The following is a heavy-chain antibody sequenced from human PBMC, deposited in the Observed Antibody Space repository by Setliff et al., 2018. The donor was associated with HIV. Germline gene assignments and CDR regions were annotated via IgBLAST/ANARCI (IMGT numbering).Heavy chain of an antibody. CDR3: ARAIGDASGGGLDV. V-gene: IGHV4-61*08. CDR1: GGSISSGDYY. D-gene: IGHD2-15*01. Sequence: PSETLSLTCTVSGGSISSGDYYWSWIRQPPGKGLEWIGYIYYTGSTNYNPSLKSRVTISVDTSKNQFSLKLRSVTAAATAAYHCARAIGDASGGGLDVWGPGTTVTVSS. CDR2: IYYTGST. J-gene: IGHJ6*02.